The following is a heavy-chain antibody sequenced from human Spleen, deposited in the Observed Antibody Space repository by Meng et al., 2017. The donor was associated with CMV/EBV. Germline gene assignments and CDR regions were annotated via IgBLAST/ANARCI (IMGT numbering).Heavy chain of an antibody. CDR2: IRYDVSNK. CDR1: GFGFRNYG. Sequence: GGSLRLSCATSGFGFRNYGTHWVRQAPGKGLEWVAFIRYDVSNKLYADSVKGRFTISRDNSKNTLYLQMNSLRAEDTAVYYCAKDLYDSSGDRMFDYWGQGTLVTVSS. D-gene: IGHD3-22*01. J-gene: IGHJ4*02. V-gene: IGHV3-30*02. CDR3: AKDLYDSSGDRMFDY.